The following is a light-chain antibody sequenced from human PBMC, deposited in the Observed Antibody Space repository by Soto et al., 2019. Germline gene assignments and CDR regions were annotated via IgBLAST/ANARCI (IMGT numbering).Light chain of an antibody. V-gene: IGKV4-1*01. J-gene: IGKJ1*01. Sequence: DIVMTQSPDSLALSPGERATINCKSSQSVLSSSDNKNCLTWYQQKPGQPPKLLIHWASTRESGVPDRFSGSGSGTDFTLTISNLQAEDVAVYYCQQCFSSTWTFGPGTKVEI. CDR3: QQCFSSTWT. CDR2: WAS. CDR1: QSVLSSSDNKNC.